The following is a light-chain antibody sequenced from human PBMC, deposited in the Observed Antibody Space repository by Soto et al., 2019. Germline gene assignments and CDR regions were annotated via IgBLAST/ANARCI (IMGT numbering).Light chain of an antibody. Sequence: QSVLTQPPSGSGAPGQRVTISCTGSSSNIGARYDVHWYHCLPGTAPKLLIYGNINRPSGVPDRFSGSKSGTSASLAITGLQADDEADYYCQSYDRSLSSPIFGGGTKVTVL. CDR1: SSNIGARYD. CDR2: GNI. CDR3: QSYDRSLSSPI. V-gene: IGLV1-40*01. J-gene: IGLJ2*01.